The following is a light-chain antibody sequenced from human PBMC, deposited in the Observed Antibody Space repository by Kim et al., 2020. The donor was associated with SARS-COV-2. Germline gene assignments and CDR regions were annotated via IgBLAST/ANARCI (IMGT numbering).Light chain of an antibody. CDR3: NSYSRDSTWV. V-gene: IGLV2-14*03. CDR2: DVS. Sequence: QSALTQPTSVSGSPGQSITISCTGTTSDVGGYHYVSWYQQHPGKAPKLIIYDVSDRPSEISNRFSGSKSGNTASLTISGLESEDEADYYCNSYSRDSTWVFDGGTQLTVL. CDR1: TSDVGGYHY. J-gene: IGLJ3*02.